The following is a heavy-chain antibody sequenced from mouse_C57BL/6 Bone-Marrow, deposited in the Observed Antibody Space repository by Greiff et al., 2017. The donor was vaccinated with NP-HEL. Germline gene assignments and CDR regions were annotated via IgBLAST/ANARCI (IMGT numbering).Heavy chain of an antibody. Sequence: VQLQQSGPELVKPGASVKISCKASGYSFTGYYMNWVKQSPEKSLEWIGEINPSTGGTTYNQKFKAKATLTVDKSSSTAYMQLKSLTSEDSAVYYCAREGYYYGSLYFDYWGQGTILTVSS. CDR2: INPSTGGT. CDR3: AREGYYYGSLYFDY. CDR1: GYSFTGYY. V-gene: IGHV1-42*01. J-gene: IGHJ2*01. D-gene: IGHD1-1*01.